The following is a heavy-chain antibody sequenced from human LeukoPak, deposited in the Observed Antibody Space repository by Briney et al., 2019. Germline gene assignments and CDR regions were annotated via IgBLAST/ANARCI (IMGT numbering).Heavy chain of an antibody. Sequence: ASETLSLTCSVSGVSISSYYWTWIRLPAGKGLEWIGRIYSGGSTNYNPSLKSRVTMSVDTSKNQFSLRLTSVTAVDTAVYYCAREFYYYDSSGDNWFDPWGQGTLVTVSS. CDR3: AREFYYYDSSGDNWFDP. V-gene: IGHV4-4*07. CDR1: GVSISSYY. J-gene: IGHJ5*02. CDR2: IYSGGST. D-gene: IGHD3-22*01.